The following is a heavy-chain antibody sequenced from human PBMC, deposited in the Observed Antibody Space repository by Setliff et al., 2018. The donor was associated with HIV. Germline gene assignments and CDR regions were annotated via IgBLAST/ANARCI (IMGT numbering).Heavy chain of an antibody. D-gene: IGHD3-9*01. CDR3: AKGGGLSFRYHDWFVKI. J-gene: IGHJ3*02. V-gene: IGHV5-51*01. Sequence: PGESLKISCKGSGYSFNTYWIGWVRQMPGKGLEWMGIIFPDDSDTRYSPSVQGQVTISADKSINTAYLQWSSLKASDTAIYYCAKGGGLSFRYHDWFVKIWGQGTLVTVSS. CDR1: GYSFNTYW. CDR2: IFPDDSDT.